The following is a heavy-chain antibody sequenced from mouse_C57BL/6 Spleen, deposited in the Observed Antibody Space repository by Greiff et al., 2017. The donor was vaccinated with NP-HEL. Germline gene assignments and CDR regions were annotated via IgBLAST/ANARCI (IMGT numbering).Heavy chain of an antibody. J-gene: IGHJ2*01. D-gene: IGHD1-1*01. V-gene: IGHV1-53*01. Sequence: QVQLQQPGTELVKPGASVKLSCKASGYTFTSYWMHWVKQRPGQGLEWIGNINPSNGGTNYNEKFKSKATLTVDKSSSTADMQLSSLTSEDSAVYYCARSRTGGSSYRLDDWGQGTTLTVSS. CDR2: INPSNGGT. CDR3: ARSRTGGSSYRLDD. CDR1: GYTFTSYW.